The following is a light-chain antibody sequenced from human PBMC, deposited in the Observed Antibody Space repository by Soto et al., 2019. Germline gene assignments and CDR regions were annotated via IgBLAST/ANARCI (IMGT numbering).Light chain of an antibody. CDR3: QQYYSYPFT. CDR2: AAS. CDR1: QGISSY. Sequence: NRMTQSPSSFSASTGDRVTITCRASQGISSYLAWYQQKPGKAPKLLIYAASTLQSGVPSRFSGSGSGTDFTLTISCLQSEDFATYYCQQYYSYPFTFGPGTKVDIK. V-gene: IGKV1-8*01. J-gene: IGKJ3*01.